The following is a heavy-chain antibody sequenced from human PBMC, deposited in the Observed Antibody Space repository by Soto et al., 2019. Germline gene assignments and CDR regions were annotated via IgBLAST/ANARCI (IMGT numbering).Heavy chain of an antibody. J-gene: IGHJ6*03. D-gene: IGHD3-3*01. CDR1: GGSISSSSYY. Sequence: SETLSLTCTVSGGSISSSSYYWGWIRQPPGKGLEWIGSIYYSGSTYYNPSLKSRVTISVDTSKNQFSLKLSSVTAADTAVYYCARHPPKRPIFGPPQYYYMDVWGKGTTVTVSS. CDR2: IYYSGST. V-gene: IGHV4-39*01. CDR3: ARHPPKRPIFGPPQYYYMDV.